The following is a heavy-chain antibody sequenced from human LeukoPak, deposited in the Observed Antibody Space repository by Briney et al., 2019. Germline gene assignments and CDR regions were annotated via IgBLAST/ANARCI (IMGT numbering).Heavy chain of an antibody. CDR1: GFTFSSYA. V-gene: IGHV3-23*01. J-gene: IGHJ3*02. CDR3: AKDVGRATDAFDI. CDR2: ISGSGGNT. Sequence: GGSLRLSCAASGFTFSSYAMSWVRQAPGKGLEWVSAISGSGGNTYYADSVKGRFTISRDNSKNTLYLQMNSLRAEDTAVYYCAKDVGRATDAFDIWGQGTMVTVSS.